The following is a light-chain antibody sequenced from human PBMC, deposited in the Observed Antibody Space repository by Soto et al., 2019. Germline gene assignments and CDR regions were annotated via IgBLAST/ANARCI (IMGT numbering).Light chain of an antibody. Sequence: DIQIPQSPSSLSASVGDSVTITCRASQGINNYLAWYQQKPGKVPVLLIYSASTLKSGVPSRFSGRGAGTDFTLTISSLQPEDFATYYCQKYDRAHRTLNQGTKVDIK. CDR3: QKYDRAHRT. CDR2: SAS. CDR1: QGINNY. V-gene: IGKV1-27*01. J-gene: IGKJ1*01.